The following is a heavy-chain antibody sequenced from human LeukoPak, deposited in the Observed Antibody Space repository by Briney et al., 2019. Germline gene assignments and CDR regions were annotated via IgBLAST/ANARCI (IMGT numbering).Heavy chain of an antibody. CDR1: GYSISSGYY. CDR3: ARHIYCSSTSCYFEYYFDY. Sequence: SETLSLTCAVSGYSISSGYYWGWIRQPPGKGLEWIGSIYHSGSTYYNPSLKSRVTISVDTSKNQFSLKLSPVTAADTAVYYCARHIYCSSTSCYFEYYFDYWGQGTLVTVSS. D-gene: IGHD2-2*01. V-gene: IGHV4-38-2*01. CDR2: IYHSGST. J-gene: IGHJ4*02.